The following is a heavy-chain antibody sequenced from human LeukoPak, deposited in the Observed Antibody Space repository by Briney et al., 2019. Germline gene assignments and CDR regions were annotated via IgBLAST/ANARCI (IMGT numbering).Heavy chain of an antibody. V-gene: IGHV3-9*01. Sequence: GGSLRLSCAASGFTFDDYAMHWVRQAPGKGLEWVSRISWNSGNIGYADSVKGRFTISRDNAKNSLYLQMNSLRAEDTALYYCARGGGIAARLEYFQHWGQGTLVTVSS. CDR1: GFTFDDYA. CDR2: ISWNSGNI. CDR3: ARGGGIAARLEYFQH. J-gene: IGHJ1*01. D-gene: IGHD6-6*01.